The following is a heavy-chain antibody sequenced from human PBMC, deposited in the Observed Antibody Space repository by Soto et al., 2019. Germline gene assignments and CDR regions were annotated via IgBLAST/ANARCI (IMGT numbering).Heavy chain of an antibody. CDR2: IHYTGSS. CDR3: AKVGRIAAAGTWFDP. J-gene: IGHJ5*02. V-gene: IGHV4-59*01. Sequence: SETLSFTCTVSSGSISGYFWSWLRLPPGKELELIAYIHYTGSSYYNPSLKSRVTISIDTSKNQFSLKLSSVSDADTAVYYCAKVGRIAAAGTWFDPWGQGTLVTVSS. CDR1: SGSISGYF. D-gene: IGHD6-13*01.